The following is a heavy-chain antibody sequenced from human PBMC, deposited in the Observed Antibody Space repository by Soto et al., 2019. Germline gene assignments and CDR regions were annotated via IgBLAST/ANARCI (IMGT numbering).Heavy chain of an antibody. CDR1: GFSFDNAW. V-gene: IGHV3-15*01. CDR2: IKSITDGGTR. CDR3: TTDRQWLAPFDC. Sequence: GGSLRLSCAASGFSFDNAWMSWVRQAPGKGLEWLGRIKSITDGGTRDYAAPVKGRFTISRDDSKSTLALQMSSLKSEGTAVYYCTTDRQWLAPFDCWGQGTLVTVSS. J-gene: IGHJ4*02. D-gene: IGHD6-19*01.